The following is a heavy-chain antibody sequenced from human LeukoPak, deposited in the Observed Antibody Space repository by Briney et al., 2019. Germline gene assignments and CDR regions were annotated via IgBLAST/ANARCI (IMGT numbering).Heavy chain of an antibody. CDR1: GYTFTSYG. J-gene: IGHJ3*02. CDR3: ARDFGYYVLMVYAMPDAFDI. V-gene: IGHV1-18*01. CDR2: ISAYNGNT. Sequence: ASVKVSCKASGYTFTSYGISWVRQAPGQGLEWMGWISAYNGNTNYAQKLQGRVTMTTDTSTSTAYMELRSLRSDDTAVYYCARDFGYYVLMVYAMPDAFDIWGQGTMVTVSS. D-gene: IGHD2-8*01.